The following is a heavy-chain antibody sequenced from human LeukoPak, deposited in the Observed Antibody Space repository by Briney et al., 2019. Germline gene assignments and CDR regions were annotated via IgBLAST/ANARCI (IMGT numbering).Heavy chain of an antibody. CDR3: ARHSKGEFLQNFDY. CDR2: IYYSGST. J-gene: IGHJ4*02. V-gene: IGHV4-39*01. Sequence: PSETLSLTCTVSGGSISSSSYYWGWIRQPPGKGLEWIGSIYYSGSTYYNPSLKSRVTISVDTSKNQFSLKLSSVTAADTAVYYCARHSKGEFLQNFDYWGQGTLVTVSS. CDR1: GGSISSSSYY. D-gene: IGHD3-16*01.